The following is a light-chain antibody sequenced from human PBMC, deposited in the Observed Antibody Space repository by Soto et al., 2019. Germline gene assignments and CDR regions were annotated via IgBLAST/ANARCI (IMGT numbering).Light chain of an antibody. Sequence: PGERATLSCRASQSVTSSNLAWFQQKPGQAPRLLIYGASSRAAGIPDRFSGSGSGTDVTLTISRLEPEDFAVYYCQQYGNLWSFGQGTKVEIK. V-gene: IGKV3-20*01. CDR1: QSVTSSN. CDR2: GAS. CDR3: QQYGNLWS. J-gene: IGKJ1*01.